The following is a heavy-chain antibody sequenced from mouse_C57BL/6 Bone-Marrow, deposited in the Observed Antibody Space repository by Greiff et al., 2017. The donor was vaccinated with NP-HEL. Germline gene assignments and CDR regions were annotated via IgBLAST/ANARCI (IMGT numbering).Heavy chain of an antibody. CDR3: ARRGYYSNYGGFSY. D-gene: IGHD2-5*01. V-gene: IGHV1-39*01. CDR1: GYSFTDYN. J-gene: IGHJ3*01. CDR2: INPNYGTT. Sequence: VQLQQSGPELVKPGASVKISCKASGYSFTDYNMNWVKQSNGKSLEWIGVINPNYGTTSYNQKLKGKATLTVDQSSSTAYMQLNSLTSEDSAVYYCARRGYYSNYGGFSYWGQGTLVTVSA.